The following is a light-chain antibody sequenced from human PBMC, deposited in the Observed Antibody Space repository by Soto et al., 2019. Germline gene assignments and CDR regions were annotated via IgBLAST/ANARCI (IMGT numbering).Light chain of an antibody. Sequence: EIVLTQSPGTLTLSPGERATLSCRASQSVSSSYLAWYQQKSGQAPRLLIYGASSRATGIPDRFSGSGSGTDFTLTISRLEPEYFAVYYCQQYGSSPLTFGQGTKVEI. CDR2: GAS. CDR1: QSVSSSY. CDR3: QQYGSSPLT. V-gene: IGKV3-20*01. J-gene: IGKJ1*01.